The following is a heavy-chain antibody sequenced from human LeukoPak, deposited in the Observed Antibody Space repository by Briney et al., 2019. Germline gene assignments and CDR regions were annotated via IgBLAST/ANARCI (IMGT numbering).Heavy chain of an antibody. CDR2: FDPMDGEA. D-gene: IGHD2-21*01. CDR1: GLTLSELS. Sequence: GASVKVSCKVSGLTLSELSIHWVRQAPEKGLEGLGGFDPMDGEAVYAERFRDRVILTDDRSSQRTYMDLSRLGADATAVYYCATGFYCATTTRPGYGNYYYYMDVWGEGTTVTV. J-gene: IGHJ6*03. V-gene: IGHV1-24*01. CDR3: ATGFYCATTTRPGYGNYYYYMDV.